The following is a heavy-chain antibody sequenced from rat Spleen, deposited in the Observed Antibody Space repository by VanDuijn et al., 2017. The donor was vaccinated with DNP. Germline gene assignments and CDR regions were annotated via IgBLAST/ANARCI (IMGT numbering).Heavy chain of an antibody. V-gene: IGHV2-1*01. CDR1: GLSLTRNS. Sequence: QVQLKESGPGLVQPSQTLSLTCTVSGLSLTRNSISWIRQPPGKGLEWMGRIQSGGSTDYNSALKSRLSISRDTSKSQVFLKMNSVQTEDTAMYFCARALATVVPTGAMDAWGQGTSVTVSS. CDR3: ARALATVVPTGAMDA. CDR2: IQSGGST. D-gene: IGHD1-3*01. J-gene: IGHJ4*01.